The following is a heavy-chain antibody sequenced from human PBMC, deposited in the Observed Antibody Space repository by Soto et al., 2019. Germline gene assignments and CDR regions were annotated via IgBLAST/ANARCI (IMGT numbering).Heavy chain of an antibody. J-gene: IGHJ5*02. CDR2: IIPIFGTA. V-gene: IGHV1-69*13. CDR1: GGTFSSYA. D-gene: IGHD4-17*01. CDR3: ARGPSNPYGDYVSWFDP. Sequence: SVKVSCKASGGTFSSYAISWVRQAPGQGLEWMGGIIPIFGTANYAQKFQGRVTITADESTSTAYMELSSLRSEDTAVYYCARGPSNPYGDYVSWFDPWGQGALVTVSS.